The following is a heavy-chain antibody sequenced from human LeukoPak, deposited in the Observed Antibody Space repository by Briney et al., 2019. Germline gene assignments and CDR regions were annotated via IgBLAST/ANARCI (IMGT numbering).Heavy chain of an antibody. CDR1: GFTFSSFG. Sequence: GGSLRLSCAASGFTFSSFGMSWVRQAPGKGLEWVSAISSTGGTAYYADSVKGRFTISRDNSKNTLYLQMNSLRAEDTAIYYCARGPLYDILTGFDYWGQGTLVTVSS. V-gene: IGHV3-23*01. CDR3: ARGPLYDILTGFDY. CDR2: ISSTGGTA. D-gene: IGHD3-9*01. J-gene: IGHJ4*02.